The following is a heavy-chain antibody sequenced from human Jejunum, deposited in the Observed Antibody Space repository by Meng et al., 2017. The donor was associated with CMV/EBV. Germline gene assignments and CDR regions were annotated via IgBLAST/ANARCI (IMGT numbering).Heavy chain of an antibody. CDR3: ARVEVGITSGDY. V-gene: IGHV1-18*01. D-gene: IGHD1-26*01. CDR1: GYTFTNYG. J-gene: IGHJ4*02. Sequence: QAKLWQSGGEVKKPGASVKVSCKASGYTFTNYGITWVRHAPGQGLEWMGWINAYNGDTNYAQTLQGRVTMTTDTSTSTAYMELRSLRSDDTAVYYCARVEVGITSGDYWGQGTLVTVSS. CDR2: INAYNGDT.